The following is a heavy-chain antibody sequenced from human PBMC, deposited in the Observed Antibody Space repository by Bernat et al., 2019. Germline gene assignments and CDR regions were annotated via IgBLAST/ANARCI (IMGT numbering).Heavy chain of an antibody. CDR2: IYHSGST. J-gene: IGHJ4*02. V-gene: IGHV4-38-2*01. CDR3: ASFLGPAGSHYFDY. Sequence: QVQLQESGPGLVKPSETLSLTCAVSGYSISSGYYWGWIRQPPGKGLEWIGSIYHSGSTYYNPSLKSRVTISVDTSKNQFSLKLSSVTAADTAVYYCASFLGPAGSHYFDYWGQGTLVTVSS. D-gene: IGHD6-19*01. CDR1: GYSISSGYY.